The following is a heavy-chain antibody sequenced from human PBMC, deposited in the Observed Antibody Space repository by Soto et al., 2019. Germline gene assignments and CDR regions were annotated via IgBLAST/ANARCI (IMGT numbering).Heavy chain of an antibody. CDR3: AKSPNVLRFLEWYPRGMDV. J-gene: IGHJ6*02. CDR1: GFTFSSYT. V-gene: IGHV3-23*01. Sequence: EVQLLESGGGLVQPGGSLRLSCAASGFTFSSYTMSWVRQAPGKGLEWVSAISGSGGSTYYADSVKGRFTISRDNSKNTLYLQMNSLRAEDTAVYYCAKSPNVLRFLEWYPRGMDVWGQGTTVTVSS. CDR2: ISGSGGST. D-gene: IGHD3-3*01.